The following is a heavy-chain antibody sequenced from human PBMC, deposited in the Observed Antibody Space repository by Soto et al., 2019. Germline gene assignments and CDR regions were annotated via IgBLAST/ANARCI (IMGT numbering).Heavy chain of an antibody. D-gene: IGHD2-15*01. CDR1: GYTFTSYY. J-gene: IGHJ4*02. V-gene: IGHV1-46*01. CDR3: ARDLGYCSGGSCSERASFDY. Sequence: QVQLVQSGAEVKKPGASVKVSCKASGYTFTSYYMHWVRQAPGQGLEWMGIINPSGGSTSYAQKYQSRVTMTRDTSTSTVYMELSSLRSEDTAVYYCARDLGYCSGGSCSERASFDYWGQGTLVTVSS. CDR2: INPSGGST.